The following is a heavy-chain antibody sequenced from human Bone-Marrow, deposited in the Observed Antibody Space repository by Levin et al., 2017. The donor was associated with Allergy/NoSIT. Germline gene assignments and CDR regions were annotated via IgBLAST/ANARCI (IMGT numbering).Heavy chain of an antibody. Sequence: LSLTCAASGFPFSDYYMSWIRQAPGKGLEWVSYISSSGSTIYYADSVKGRFTISRDNAKNSLYLQMNSLRAEDTAVYYCARFMVRGVIKVTYYYYYGMDVWGQGTTVTVSS. CDR2: ISSSGSTI. V-gene: IGHV3-11*01. J-gene: IGHJ6*02. CDR3: ARFMVRGVIKVTYYYYYGMDV. CDR1: GFPFSDYY. D-gene: IGHD3-10*01.